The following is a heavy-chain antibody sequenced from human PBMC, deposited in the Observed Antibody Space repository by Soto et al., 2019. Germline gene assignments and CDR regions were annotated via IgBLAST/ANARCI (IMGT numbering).Heavy chain of an antibody. CDR2: IYYSGST. CDR3: ARGGSPYYFDC. CDR1: GGSIRSGCYY. Sequence: SGTLALTCPISGGSIRSGCYYWGWVRQHPVKGLEWIGYIYYSGSTYYNPSLKSRVTISVDTSKNQFSLKLSSVTAADTAVYYCARGGSPYYFDCWGQGTLVTVSS. J-gene: IGHJ4*02. V-gene: IGHV4-31*03.